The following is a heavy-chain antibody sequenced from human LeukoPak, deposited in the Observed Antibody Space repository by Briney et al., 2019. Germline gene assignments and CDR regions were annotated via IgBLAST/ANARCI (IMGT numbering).Heavy chain of an antibody. V-gene: IGHV6-1*01. D-gene: IGHD1-26*01. J-gene: IGHJ3*02. Sequence: SQTISLTCAISGDSVSSNSAAWNWIRQSPSRGLEWLGRAYYRSKWYNDYAESVKSRITINPDTSKNQFSLQLNSVTPEDTAVYYCAGISGIYGFGTFDIWGQGTMVTVSS. CDR3: AGISGIYGFGTFDI. CDR1: GDSVSSNSAA. CDR2: AYYRSKWYN.